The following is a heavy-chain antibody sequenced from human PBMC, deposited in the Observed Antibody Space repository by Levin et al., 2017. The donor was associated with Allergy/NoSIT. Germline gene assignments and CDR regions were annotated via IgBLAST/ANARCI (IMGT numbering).Heavy chain of an antibody. Sequence: GGSLRLSCAASGFTFSSYWMHWVRQAPGKGLVWVSRINSDGSSTSYADSVKGRFTISRDNAKNTLYLQMNSLRAEDTAVYYCARGTRELLKGDAFDIWGQGTMVTVSS. V-gene: IGHV3-74*01. D-gene: IGHD1-26*01. CDR2: INSDGSST. CDR1: GFTFSSYW. CDR3: ARGTRELLKGDAFDI. J-gene: IGHJ3*02.